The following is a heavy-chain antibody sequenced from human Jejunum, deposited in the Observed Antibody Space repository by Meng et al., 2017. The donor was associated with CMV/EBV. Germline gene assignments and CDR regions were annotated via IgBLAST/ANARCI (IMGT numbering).Heavy chain of an antibody. Sequence: YCAPSGFSFSSYWMHWVRQAPGEGLLWVSRISTDGTSATYADSVKGRFTISRDNAKNTLYLQMSNLRAEDTAVYYCAAGFNRADYWGQGTLVTVSS. CDR3: AAGFNRADY. CDR1: GFSFSSYW. CDR2: ISTDGTSA. J-gene: IGHJ4*02. V-gene: IGHV3-74*01. D-gene: IGHD1-14*01.